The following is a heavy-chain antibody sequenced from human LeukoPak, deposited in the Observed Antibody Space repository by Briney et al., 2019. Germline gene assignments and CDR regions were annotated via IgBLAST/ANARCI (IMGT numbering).Heavy chain of an antibody. CDR2: ISDSGSTT. CDR1: GVTFSTYA. CDR3: ARVAENLRSFDY. V-gene: IGHV3-23*01. J-gene: IGHJ4*02. Sequence: PGGSLRLSCVASGVTFSTYAMNWVRQVPGKGLEWVSLISDSGSTTYHADSVKGRFTISRDNAKNTLYLQMNSLRAEDTAVYYCARVAENLRSFDYWGQGTLVTVSS. D-gene: IGHD3-3*01.